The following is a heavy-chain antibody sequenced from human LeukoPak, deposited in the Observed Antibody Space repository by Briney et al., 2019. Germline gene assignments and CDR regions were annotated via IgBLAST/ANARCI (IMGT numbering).Heavy chain of an antibody. J-gene: IGHJ3*02. CDR1: GFTFSSYS. Sequence: GESLKISCAASGFTFSSYSMNWVRQAPGKGLEWVSSISSSSSYIYYADSVKGRFTISRDNAKNSLYLQMNSLRAEDTAVYYCAIQGPYCSSTSCYIEDAFDIWGQGTMVTVSS. CDR2: ISSSSSYI. V-gene: IGHV3-21*01. CDR3: AIQGPYCSSTSCYIEDAFDI. D-gene: IGHD2-2*02.